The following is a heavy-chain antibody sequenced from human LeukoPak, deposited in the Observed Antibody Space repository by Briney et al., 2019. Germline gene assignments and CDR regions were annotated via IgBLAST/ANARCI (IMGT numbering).Heavy chain of an antibody. CDR2: IWFDGSNK. V-gene: IGHV3-33*01. D-gene: IGHD1-1*01. CDR1: GFIFSNDA. Sequence: GRSLRLSGAASGFIFSNDAMHWVRQAPGKGLEWVAFIWFDGSNKHYADSVKGRFTISRDNSEDTLYLQMNSLRAEDTAVYYCVRDPSGSGFAFDSWGQGALVTVSS. J-gene: IGHJ4*02. CDR3: VRDPSGSGFAFDS.